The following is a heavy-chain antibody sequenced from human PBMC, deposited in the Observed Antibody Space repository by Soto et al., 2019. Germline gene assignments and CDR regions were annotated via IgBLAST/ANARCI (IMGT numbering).Heavy chain of an antibody. CDR2: INPSDGST. CDR1: GYIFISYY. J-gene: IGHJ4*02. Sequence: QVQLVQSGAEVKKPGASVKVCCKASGYIFISYYMHWVRQVPGQGLEWMGVINPSDGSTTYAQNFQGRVTMTSDTSTSSVYMELSSLRSEDMAVYYCARLATVTPPYYFDYWGQGTLVTVSS. V-gene: IGHV1-46*01. D-gene: IGHD4-17*01. CDR3: ARLATVTPPYYFDY.